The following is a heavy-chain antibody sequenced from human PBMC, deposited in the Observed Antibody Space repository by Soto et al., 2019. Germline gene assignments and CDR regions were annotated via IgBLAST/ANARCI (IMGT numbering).Heavy chain of an antibody. CDR1: GGSISSYY. CDR2: IYYSGST. CDR3: ARDRVVVAATRGYYYYYMDV. D-gene: IGHD2-15*01. J-gene: IGHJ6*03. Sequence: SETLSLTCTVSGGSISSYYWSWIRQPPGKGLEWIGYIYYSGSTNYNPSLKSRVTISVDTSKSQFSLKLSSVTAADTAVYYCARDRVVVAATRGYYYYYMDVWGKGTTVT. V-gene: IGHV4-59*01.